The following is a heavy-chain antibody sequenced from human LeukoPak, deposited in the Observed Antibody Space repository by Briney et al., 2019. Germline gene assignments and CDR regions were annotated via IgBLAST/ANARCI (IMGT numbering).Heavy chain of an antibody. Sequence: SETLSLTCTVSGGSISSSSYYWGWIRQPPGKGLEWIGSIYYSGSTYYNPSLKSRVTISVDTSKNQFSLKLSSVTAADTAVYYCARLSYCTNGVCWLYYYYYMDVWGKGTTVTVSS. CDR1: GGSISSSSYY. D-gene: IGHD2-8*01. V-gene: IGHV4-39*07. J-gene: IGHJ6*03. CDR3: ARLSYCTNGVCWLYYYYYMDV. CDR2: IYYSGST.